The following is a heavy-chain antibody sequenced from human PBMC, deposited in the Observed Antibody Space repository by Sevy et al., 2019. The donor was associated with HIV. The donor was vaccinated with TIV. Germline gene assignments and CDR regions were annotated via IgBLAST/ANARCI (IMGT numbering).Heavy chain of an antibody. CDR2: ISSTGSYK. CDR1: GFTFSNYN. V-gene: IGHV3-21*01. Sequence: GGSLRLSCAASGFTFSNYNMNWVRQAPGKGLEWVSFISSTGSYKYYADSPRGRFTISRDNAKNSLYLQMNSLRAEETAVYYCARGGAAGVVVPAAPFDYWGQGALVTVSS. D-gene: IGHD2-2*01. J-gene: IGHJ4*02. CDR3: ARGGAAGVVVPAAPFDY.